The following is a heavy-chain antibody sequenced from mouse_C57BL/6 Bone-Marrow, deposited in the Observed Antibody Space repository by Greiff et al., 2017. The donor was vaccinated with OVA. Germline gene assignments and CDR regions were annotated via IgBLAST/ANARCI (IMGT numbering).Heavy chain of an antibody. J-gene: IGHJ3*01. D-gene: IGHD1-1*01. CDR3: AREGYGSSLFAY. CDR2: IDPEDGET. Sequence: EVKLMESGGGLVKPGASVKLSCTASGFNIKDYYMHWVKQRTEQGLEWIGRIDPEDGETKYAPKFQGKATITADTSSNTAYLQLSSLTSEDTAVYYCAREGYGSSLFAYWGQGTLVTVSA. V-gene: IGHV14-2*01. CDR1: GFNIKDYY.